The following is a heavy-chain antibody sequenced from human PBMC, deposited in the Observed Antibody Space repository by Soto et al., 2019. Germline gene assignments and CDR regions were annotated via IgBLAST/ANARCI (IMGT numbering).Heavy chain of an antibody. D-gene: IGHD3-10*01. CDR2: ISPYNGNT. V-gene: IGHV1-18*04. CDR1: GYTFVDYG. J-gene: IGHJ5*02. Sequence: QVQLVQSGVEVKKPGASVKVSCKASGYTFVDYGFSWVRQAPGQGLEWMGWISPYNGNTHYVETFQGRVTMTTDTSTSTAFMELRTLTSDDTAVYYCARVPTPTHGDSNKNNFLDPWGQGTLVTVCS. CDR3: ARVPTPTHGDSNKNNFLDP.